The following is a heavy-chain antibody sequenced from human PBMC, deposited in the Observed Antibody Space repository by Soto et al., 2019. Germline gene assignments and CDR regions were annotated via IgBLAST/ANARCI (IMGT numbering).Heavy chain of an antibody. CDR2: IYHSGST. CDR3: ASVPHY. J-gene: IGHJ4*02. CDR1: GGAISSGGYS. D-gene: IGHD2-2*01. Sequence: QLQLQESGSGLVKPSQTRSLTCAGSGGAISSGGYSWSWIRLPQGKGLEWIGYIYHSGSTYYNQSLKSRVTISVDRSKNHFSPTLSSLTAAVTAVYYCASVPHYCGQGTLVTVSS. V-gene: IGHV4-30-2*01.